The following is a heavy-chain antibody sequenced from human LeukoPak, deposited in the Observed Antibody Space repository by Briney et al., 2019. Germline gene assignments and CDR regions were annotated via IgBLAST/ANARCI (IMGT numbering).Heavy chain of an antibody. V-gene: IGHV4-34*01. Sequence: SETLSLTCAVYGGSFSGYYWSWIRQPPGKGLEWIGEVNHGGSTNYNPSLKSRVTISVVTSKNQFSLKLSSVTAADTAVYYCARGIGGGYSYGYNWFDPWGQGTLVTVSS. CDR3: ARGIGGGYSYGYNWFDP. J-gene: IGHJ5*02. CDR2: VNHGGST. CDR1: GGSFSGYY. D-gene: IGHD5-18*01.